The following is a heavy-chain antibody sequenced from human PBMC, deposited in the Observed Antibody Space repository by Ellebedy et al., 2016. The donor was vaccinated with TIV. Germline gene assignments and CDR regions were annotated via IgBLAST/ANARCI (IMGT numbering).Heavy chain of an antibody. Sequence: GGSLRLXXAASGFTFSKYWMHWVRQAPGKGLVWVSRINSDGSSTSYADSVKGRFTISRDNAKNTLHLQMNSLRVEDMAVYYCARDYSGFSVDVWGQGTTVTVSS. D-gene: IGHD3-10*01. J-gene: IGHJ6*02. CDR3: ARDYSGFSVDV. V-gene: IGHV3-74*01. CDR1: GFTFSKYW. CDR2: INSDGSST.